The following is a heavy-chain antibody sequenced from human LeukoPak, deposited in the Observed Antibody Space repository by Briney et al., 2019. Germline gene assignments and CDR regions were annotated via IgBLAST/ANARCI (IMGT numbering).Heavy chain of an antibody. CDR2: IYTSGST. J-gene: IGHJ4*02. CDR1: GGSISRHY. CDR3: ARLEYCRDGYGCYFDY. D-gene: IGHD5-24*01. Sequence: SETLSLTCTVSGGSISRHYWCWIRQPPGQGLEWIGYIYTSGSTNYNPSLKSRVTISVDTSKNQFSLKLSSVTAADTAVYYCARLEYCRDGYGCYFDYWGQGTLVTVSS. V-gene: IGHV4-4*09.